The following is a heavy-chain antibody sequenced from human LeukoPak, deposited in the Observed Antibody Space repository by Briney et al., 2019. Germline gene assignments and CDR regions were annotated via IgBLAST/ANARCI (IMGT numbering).Heavy chain of an antibody. V-gene: IGHV4-31*03. D-gene: IGHD3-9*01. J-gene: IGHJ4*02. CDR2: IYYSVST. Sequence: PSQTLSLTCTVSGGSISSGGYYWSWIRQHPGKGLEWIGYIYYSVSTYYNPSLKSRVTISVDTSKNQFSLKLSSVTAADTAVYYCARFYYYDILTGYYGGDYFDYWGQGTLVTVSS. CDR1: GGSISSGGYY. CDR3: ARFYYYDILTGYYGGDYFDY.